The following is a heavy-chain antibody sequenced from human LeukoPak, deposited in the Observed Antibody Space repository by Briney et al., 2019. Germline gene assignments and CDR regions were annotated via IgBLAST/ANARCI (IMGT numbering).Heavy chain of an antibody. CDR3: ARDSRLGPRAGDFDI. D-gene: IGHD1-26*01. V-gene: IGHV4-59*01. Sequence: SETLSLTCSVFGGTIRGYYWSWIRQPPGKGLEWIGYVYENGSLNYNPSLRSRVTISADLSKNQLSLRVASVSATDTAVYYCARDSRLGPRAGDFDIWGRGSMVTVSS. CDR2: VYENGSL. J-gene: IGHJ3*02. CDR1: GGTIRGYY.